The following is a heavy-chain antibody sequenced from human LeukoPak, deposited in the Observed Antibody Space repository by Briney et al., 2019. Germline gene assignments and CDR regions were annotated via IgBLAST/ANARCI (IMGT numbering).Heavy chain of an antibody. CDR2: INHSGST. V-gene: IGHV4-34*01. CDR1: GGSFSGYY. J-gene: IGHJ4*02. CDR3: ARWPAAAGTDY. Sequence: SETLSLTCAVYGGSFSGYYWSWIRQPPGKGLEWIGEINHSGSTNYNPSLKSRVTISVDTSKNQFSLKLSPVTAADTAVYYWARWPAAAGTDYWGKGTLVTVSS. D-gene: IGHD6-13*01.